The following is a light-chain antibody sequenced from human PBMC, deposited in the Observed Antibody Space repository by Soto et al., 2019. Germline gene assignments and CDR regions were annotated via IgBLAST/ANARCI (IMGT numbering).Light chain of an antibody. J-gene: IGLJ1*01. Sequence: QSALTQPRSVSGSPGQSVTISCTGTSSDVGGYNYVSWYQQHPGKAPKLMIYDVSKRPSGVPDRFSGSKSGNTASLTISGNQAEDETNYYCCTYAGSYTLGVFGTGTKLTV. CDR3: CTYAGSYTLGV. V-gene: IGLV2-11*01. CDR1: SSDVGGYNY. CDR2: DVS.